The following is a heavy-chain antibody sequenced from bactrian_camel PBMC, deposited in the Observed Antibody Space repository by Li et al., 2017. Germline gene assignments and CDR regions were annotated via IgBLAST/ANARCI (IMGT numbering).Heavy chain of an antibody. V-gene: IGHV3S1*01. Sequence: HVQLVESGGGSVQTGGSLRLSCEASGYRHSSGVCAGWFRQAPGKEREEVAGFYTGGGSTWYADSVKGRFTISKDNAKNTLYLQMDNLKPEDTAEYYCGARRGWWIPCELTDVNRANNYWGQGTQVTVSS. D-gene: IGHD5*01. CDR3: GARRGWWIPCELTDVNRANNY. CDR2: FYTGGGST. CDR1: GYRHSSGVC. J-gene: IGHJ4*01.